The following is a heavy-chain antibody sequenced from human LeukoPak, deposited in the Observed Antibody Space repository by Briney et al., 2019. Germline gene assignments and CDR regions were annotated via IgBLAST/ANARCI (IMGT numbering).Heavy chain of an antibody. D-gene: IGHD3-10*01. V-gene: IGHV4-34*01. CDR1: GGSFSGYY. J-gene: IGHJ4*02. Sequence: SETLSLTCAVYGGSFSGYYWSWIRQPPGRGLEWIGEINHSGSTNYNPSLKSRVTISVDTSKNQFSLKLSSVTAADTAVYYCARGKDYYGSYYFDYWGQGTLVTVSS. CDR2: INHSGST. CDR3: ARGKDYYGSYYFDY.